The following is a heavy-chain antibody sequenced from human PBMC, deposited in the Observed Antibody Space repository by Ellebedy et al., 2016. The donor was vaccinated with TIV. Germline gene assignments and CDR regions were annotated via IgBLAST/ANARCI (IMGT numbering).Heavy chain of an antibody. V-gene: IGHV3-23*01. J-gene: IGHJ6*02. CDR3: AQTNWGSGGISGLDA. CDR2: ISGDGRNT. Sequence: PGGSLRLSCAASGFTFKIYAMTWVRQAPGKGLEWVATISGDGRNTHYTDFLKGRFTLSRDNPKNTLYLQMNSLRAEDTATYYCAQTNWGSGGISGLDAWGQGTTVFVSS. D-gene: IGHD7-27*01. CDR1: GFTFKIYA.